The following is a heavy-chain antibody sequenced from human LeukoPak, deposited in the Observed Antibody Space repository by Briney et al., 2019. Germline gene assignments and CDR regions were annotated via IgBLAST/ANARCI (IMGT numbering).Heavy chain of an antibody. CDR3: ARLYYGSSRYPNWFDP. Sequence: SETLSLTCTVSGDSISSYYWSWIRQPPGKGLEWIGYIYYSGSTNYNPSLKSRVTISVDTSKNQFSLKLSSVTAADTAVYYCARLYYGSSRYPNWFDPWGQGTLVTVSS. CDR1: GDSISSYY. D-gene: IGHD3-22*01. V-gene: IGHV4-59*08. CDR2: IYYSGST. J-gene: IGHJ5*02.